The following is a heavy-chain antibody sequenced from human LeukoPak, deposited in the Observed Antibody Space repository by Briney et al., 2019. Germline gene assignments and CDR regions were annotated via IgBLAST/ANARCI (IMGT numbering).Heavy chain of an antibody. CDR1: GYTFTGYY. Sequence: GASVKASCKASGYTFTGYYMHWVRQAPGQGLEWMGWINPNSGGTNYAQKFQGRVTMTRDTSISTAYMGLSRLRSDDTAVYYCAREADSSSWMKYYYYYYYMDVWGKGTTVTVSS. J-gene: IGHJ6*03. CDR3: AREADSSSWMKYYYYYYYMDV. CDR2: INPNSGGT. D-gene: IGHD6-13*01. V-gene: IGHV1-2*02.